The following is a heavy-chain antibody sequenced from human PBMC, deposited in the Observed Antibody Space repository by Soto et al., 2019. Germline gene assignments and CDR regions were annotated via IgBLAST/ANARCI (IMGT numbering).Heavy chain of an antibody. V-gene: IGHV3-9*01. CDR2: ISWNSGSI. Sequence: PGGSLRLSCAASGFAFDDYAMHWVRQAPGKGLEWVSGISWNSGSIGYADSVKGRFTISRDNAKNSLYLQMSSLRAEDTALYYCAKGAAAGTPFDYWGQGTLVTVSS. CDR3: AKGAAAGTPFDY. J-gene: IGHJ4*02. D-gene: IGHD6-13*01. CDR1: GFAFDDYA.